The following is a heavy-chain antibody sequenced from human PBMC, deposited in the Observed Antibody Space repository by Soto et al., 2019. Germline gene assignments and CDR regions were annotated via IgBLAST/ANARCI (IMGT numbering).Heavy chain of an antibody. CDR2: MNPNNGDT. CDR1: GYTFTSSN. J-gene: IGHJ4*02. CDR3: ARGQPPGH. D-gene: IGHD2-2*01. Sequence: QVQLVQSGAEVKKPGASVKVSCRASGYTFTSSNINWVRQAPGQGLEWMGWMNPNNGDTASTHQFRGRLTMTANASIATAYMELSSLTSEDTAVYYCARGQPPGHWGQGTLVTVSS. V-gene: IGHV1-8*01.